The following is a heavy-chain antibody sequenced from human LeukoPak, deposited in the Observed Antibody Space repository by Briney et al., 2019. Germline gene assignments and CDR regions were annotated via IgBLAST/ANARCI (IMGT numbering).Heavy chain of an antibody. J-gene: IGHJ4*02. CDR3: ARGIVGATGKYYFDY. Sequence: ASVTVSCKASGYTFTGYYMHWVRQAPGQGLEWMGWINPNSGGTNYAQKFQGRVTMTRDTSISTAYMELSRLRSDDTAVYYCARGIVGATGKYYFDYWGQGTLVTVSS. D-gene: IGHD1-26*01. CDR2: INPNSGGT. CDR1: GYTFTGYY. V-gene: IGHV1-2*02.